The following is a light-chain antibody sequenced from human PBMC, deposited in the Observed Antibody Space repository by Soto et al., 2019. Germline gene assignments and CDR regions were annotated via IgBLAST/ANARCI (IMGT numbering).Light chain of an antibody. CDR3: QQYNDYPYT. CDR2: KAS. CDR1: QSVLNW. J-gene: IGKJ2*01. V-gene: IGKV1-5*03. Sequence: DILMTQSPPTLSASVGDRVTITCRASQSVLNWLAWYQQEPGKAPKLLIHKASSLQSGVPSRFSGTGSGTEFTLTISSLQPDDFATYYCQQYNDYPYTFVQGTKLEIK.